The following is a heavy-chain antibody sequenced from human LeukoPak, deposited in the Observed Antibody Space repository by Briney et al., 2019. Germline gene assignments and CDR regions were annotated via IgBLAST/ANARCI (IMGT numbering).Heavy chain of an antibody. J-gene: IGHJ4*02. CDR3: AKDFGGSYAYFDY. CDR1: GFTFSNYG. V-gene: IGHV3-30*18. Sequence: GGSLRLSCAASGFTFSNYGMHWVRQAPGKGLEWVAVISYDGSYKYYADSVKGRFTISRDNSKNTLYLQMNSLRAEDTAVYYCAKDFGGSYAYFDYWGQGTLVTVSS. CDR2: ISYDGSYK. D-gene: IGHD1-26*01.